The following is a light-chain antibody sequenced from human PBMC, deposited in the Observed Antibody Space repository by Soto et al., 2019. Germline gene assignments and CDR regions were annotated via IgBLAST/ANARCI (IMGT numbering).Light chain of an antibody. Sequence: EIVLTQSPATLSLSPGERATLSCRASQSVSSCLAWYQQKPGQARRLLIYDASNRATGIPARFSGSGSGTDFTLTISSLEPEDFAVYYCQQRSDWPPTFGQGTKVEIK. CDR3: QQRSDWPPT. J-gene: IGKJ1*01. CDR1: QSVSSC. V-gene: IGKV3-11*01. CDR2: DAS.